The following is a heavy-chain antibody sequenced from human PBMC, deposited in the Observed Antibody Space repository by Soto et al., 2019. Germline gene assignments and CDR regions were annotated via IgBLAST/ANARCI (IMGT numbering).Heavy chain of an antibody. J-gene: IGHJ5*02. CDR2: ISSSSSYT. CDR3: ASHAAMVTWFDP. CDR1: RFTFSDYY. V-gene: IGHV3-11*06. D-gene: IGHD5-18*01. Sequence: QVQLVESGGGLVKPGGSLRLSCAASRFTFSDYYMSWIRQAPGKGLEWVSYISSSSSYTNYADSVKGRFTISRDNAKNSLYLQMNSLRAEDTAVYYCASHAAMVTWFDPWGQGTLVTVSS.